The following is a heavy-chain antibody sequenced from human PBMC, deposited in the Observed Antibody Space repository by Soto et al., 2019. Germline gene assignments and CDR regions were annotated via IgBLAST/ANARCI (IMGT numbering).Heavy chain of an antibody. Sequence: SVKVSCKASGGTFSSYAISWVRQAPGQGLEWMGGIIPIFGTANYAQKFQGRVTITADKSTSTAYMELSSLRCEDTAVYYCARRIRKRGFDPWGQGTLVTVSS. V-gene: IGHV1-69*06. J-gene: IGHJ5*02. CDR2: IIPIFGTA. CDR3: ARRIRKRGFDP. CDR1: GGTFSSYA. D-gene: IGHD3-3*02.